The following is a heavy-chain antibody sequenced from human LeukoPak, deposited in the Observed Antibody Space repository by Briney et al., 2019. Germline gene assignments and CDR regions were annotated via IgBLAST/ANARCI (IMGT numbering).Heavy chain of an antibody. J-gene: IGHJ4*02. D-gene: IGHD3-16*01. CDR2: IYSGGST. Sequence: GGSLRLSCAASGFTVSSNYMSWVRQAPGKGLEWVSVIYSGGSTYYADSVKGRFTISRDNSKNTLYLQMNSLRAEDTAVYYCAKTPRWLRYDPFDYWGQGTLVTVSS. CDR3: AKTPRWLRYDPFDY. CDR1: GFTVSSNY. V-gene: IGHV3-53*01.